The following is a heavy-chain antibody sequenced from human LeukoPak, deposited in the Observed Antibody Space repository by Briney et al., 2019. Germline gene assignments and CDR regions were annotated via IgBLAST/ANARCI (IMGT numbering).Heavy chain of an antibody. Sequence: ASVKVSCKASGYTFTGYYMHWVRQATGQGLEWMGWMNPNSGNTGYAQKFQGRVTMTRNTSISTAYMELSSLRSEDTAVYYCAGISAEQGSDYWGQGTLVTVSS. J-gene: IGHJ4*02. CDR1: GYTFTGYY. V-gene: IGHV1-8*02. D-gene: IGHD6-13*01. CDR3: AGISAEQGSDY. CDR2: MNPNSGNT.